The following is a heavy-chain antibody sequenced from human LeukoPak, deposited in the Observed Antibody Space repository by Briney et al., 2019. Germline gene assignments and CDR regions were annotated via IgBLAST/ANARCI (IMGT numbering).Heavy chain of an antibody. D-gene: IGHD7-27*01. CDR2: IGTKSGNT. V-gene: IGHV1-18*01. Sequence: ASVKVSYKASGYTFTNDGIIWVRPAPGQGLEWMGWIGTKSGNTNYAPRFQARVTLTTDTSSTTAYMELRSLTSDDTAAYYCARTPLGKMHAFDIWGQGTIVTVSS. J-gene: IGHJ3*02. CDR3: ARTPLGKMHAFDI. CDR1: GYTFTNDG.